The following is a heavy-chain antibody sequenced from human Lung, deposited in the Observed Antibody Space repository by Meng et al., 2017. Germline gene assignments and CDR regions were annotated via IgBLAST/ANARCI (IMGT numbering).Heavy chain of an antibody. CDR1: GFTFSNAW. Sequence: EVQLVESGGCLVTSGGSLRLSCAASGFTFSNAWMSWVRQAPGKGLEWVGRIKSKTDGGTTDYAAPVKGRFTISRGDSKNTLFLQMNSLKTEDTAVYYCTTEGEVAAGNDYWGQGTLVTVSS. J-gene: IGHJ4*02. D-gene: IGHD6-13*01. CDR3: TTEGEVAAGNDY. V-gene: IGHV3-15*01. CDR2: IKSKTDGGTT.